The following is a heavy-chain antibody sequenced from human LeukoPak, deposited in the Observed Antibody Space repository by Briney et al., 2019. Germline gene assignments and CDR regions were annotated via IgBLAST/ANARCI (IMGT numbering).Heavy chain of an antibody. CDR2: ITSRGDAT. CDR1: GFTFSNYD. J-gene: IGHJ4*02. CDR3: AKENSAYYYDH. V-gene: IGHV3-23*01. Sequence: GGALSLSCAASGFTFSNYDMRWVRQAPGKGVEGVSCITSRGDATYYTDSVQGLFTISTDSSKNALSLPMISLRAEDTAVYYCAKENSAYYYDHWGQGSLVTVSS. D-gene: IGHD1-26*01.